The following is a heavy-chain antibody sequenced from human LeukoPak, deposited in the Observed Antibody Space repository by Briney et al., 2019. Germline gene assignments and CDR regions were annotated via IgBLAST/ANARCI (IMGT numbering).Heavy chain of an antibody. D-gene: IGHD2-15*01. J-gene: IGHJ4*02. V-gene: IGHV3-30*03. Sequence: PGGSLRLSCAASGFTFSSYGMHWVRQAPGKGLEWVAVISYDGSNKYYADSVKGRFTISRDNSKNTLYLQMNNLRAEDTAVYYCARDQTCSGGSCYSVTWGQGTLVTVSS. CDR3: ARDQTCSGGSCYSVT. CDR2: ISYDGSNK. CDR1: GFTFSSYG.